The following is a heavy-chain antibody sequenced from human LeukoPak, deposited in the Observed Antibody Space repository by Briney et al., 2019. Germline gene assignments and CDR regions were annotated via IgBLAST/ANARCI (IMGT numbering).Heavy chain of an antibody. J-gene: IGHJ4*02. Sequence: GGSLRLSCAASGFTFSSYSMNWVRPPPGKGLEWVSSISSSSSYMYYADSVKGRFTISRDNAKNSLYLQMSSLRAEDTAVYYCARVYTKSLDYWGQGTLVTVSS. CDR2: ISSSSSYM. V-gene: IGHV3-21*01. D-gene: IGHD2-2*02. CDR1: GFTFSSYS. CDR3: ARVYTKSLDY.